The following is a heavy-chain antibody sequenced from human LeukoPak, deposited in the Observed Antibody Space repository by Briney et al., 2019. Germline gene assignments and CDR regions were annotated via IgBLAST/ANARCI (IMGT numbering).Heavy chain of an antibody. CDR2: VSGNGGTT. Sequence: SGGSLRLSCSASGFTFGRYPMHWVRQAPGKGLEYVSAVSGNGGTTYYADSVKGRFTISRDNSKNTLYLQMSSLRPEDMAVYYCARVRYFDWFIRPVDYWGQGTLVTVSS. CDR1: GFTFGRYP. J-gene: IGHJ4*02. D-gene: IGHD3-9*01. V-gene: IGHV3-64D*06. CDR3: ARVRYFDWFIRPVDY.